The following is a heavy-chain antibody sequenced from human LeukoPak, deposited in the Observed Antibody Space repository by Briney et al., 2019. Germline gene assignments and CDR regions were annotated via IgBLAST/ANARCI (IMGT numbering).Heavy chain of an antibody. Sequence: RSLRLSCAASGFTFSSYGMHWVRQAPGKGLEWVAVIWYDGSNKYYADSVKGRFTISRDNSKNTLYLQMNSLRAEDTAVYYCARSFGIAVAGPNDAFDIWGQGTMVTVSS. CDR3: ARSFGIAVAGPNDAFDI. J-gene: IGHJ3*02. D-gene: IGHD6-19*01. V-gene: IGHV3-33*01. CDR2: IWYDGSNK. CDR1: GFTFSSYG.